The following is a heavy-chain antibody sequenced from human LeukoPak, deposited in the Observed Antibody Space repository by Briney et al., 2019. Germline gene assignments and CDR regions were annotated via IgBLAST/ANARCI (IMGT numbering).Heavy chain of an antibody. J-gene: IGHJ4*02. D-gene: IGHD5-24*01. Sequence: ASVKVSCKASGYSFSTYTMNWVRQAPGQRLEWMGWINTGNGNTKYSQKFQGRVTITRDTSASTAYMEMRSLRSEDTAVYYCAREIDRDDYNRFFDYWGQGTLVTVSS. CDR1: GYSFSTYT. CDR2: INTGNGNT. CDR3: AREIDRDDYNRFFDY. V-gene: IGHV1-3*04.